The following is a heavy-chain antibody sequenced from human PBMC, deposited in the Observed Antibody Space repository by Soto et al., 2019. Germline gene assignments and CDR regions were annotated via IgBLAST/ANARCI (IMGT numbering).Heavy chain of an antibody. CDR1: GFTFSNAW. V-gene: IGHV3-15*01. CDR3: TTDYPRSLPGY. J-gene: IGHJ4*02. Sequence: PGGSLRLSCAASGFTFSNAWMSWVRQAPGKGLGWVGRIKSKTDGGTTDYAAPVKGRFTISRDDSKNTLYLQMNSLKTEDTAVYYCTTDYPRSLPGYWGQGTLVTVSS. CDR2: IKSKTDGGTT.